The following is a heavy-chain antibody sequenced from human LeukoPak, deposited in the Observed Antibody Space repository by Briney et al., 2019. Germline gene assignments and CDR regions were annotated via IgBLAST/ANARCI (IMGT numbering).Heavy chain of an antibody. D-gene: IGHD5-24*01. V-gene: IGHV1-46*01. CDR3: ARGKGRWLQFWTGYYFDY. CDR2: INPSGGST. Sequence: ASVKVSSKASGYTFTSYYMHWVRQAPGQGLEWMGIINPSGGSTSYAQKFQGRVTMTRDTSTSTVYMELSSLRSEDTAVYYCARGKGRWLQFWTGYYFDYWGQGTLVTVSS. CDR1: GYTFTSYY. J-gene: IGHJ4*02.